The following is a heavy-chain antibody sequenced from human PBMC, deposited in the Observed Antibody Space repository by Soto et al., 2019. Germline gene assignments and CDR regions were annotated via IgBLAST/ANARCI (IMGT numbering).Heavy chain of an antibody. Sequence: QITLKESGPTLVKPTQTLTLTCTFSGFSLTTSGVGVGWIRQPPGKALESLALIYWDNDRRYSPSLRSRLTITEDTSKDQVVFKITKMNPVDTATYFCAYSLCNNPFSWDVGYFDYWGQGTLFTV. CDR2: IYWDNDR. J-gene: IGHJ4*02. CDR1: GFSLTTSGVG. CDR3: AYSLCNNPFSWDVGYFDY. D-gene: IGHD3-10*02. V-gene: IGHV2-5*02.